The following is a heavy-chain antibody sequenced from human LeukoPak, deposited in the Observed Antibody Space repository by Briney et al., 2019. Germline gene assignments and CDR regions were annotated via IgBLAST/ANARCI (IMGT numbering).Heavy chain of an antibody. CDR2: IKSKTDGGTT. J-gene: IGHJ4*02. D-gene: IGHD6-19*01. Sequence: RTGGSLRLSCAASGFIFSNAWMTWVRQAPGKGLEWLGRIKSKTDGGTTDYAAPVKGRFTISRDDSKNTLYLQMNSLKTEDTAVYYCTTALSQYSSGWYGNYFDYWGQGTLVTVSS. V-gene: IGHV3-15*01. CDR3: TTALSQYSSGWYGNYFDY. CDR1: GFIFSNAW.